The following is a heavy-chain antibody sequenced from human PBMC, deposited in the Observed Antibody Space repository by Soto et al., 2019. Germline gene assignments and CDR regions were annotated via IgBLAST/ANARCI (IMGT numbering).Heavy chain of an antibody. CDR1: GGSISSGGYY. V-gene: IGHV4-31*03. CDR3: ARDRKYSYGSIFDY. Sequence: SETLSLTCTVSGGSISSGGYYWSWIRQHPGKGLEWIGYIYYSGSTYYNPSLKSRFTISVDTSKNQFSLKLSSVTAADTAVYYCARDRKYSYGSIFDYWGQGTLVTVSS. CDR2: IYYSGST. J-gene: IGHJ4*02. D-gene: IGHD5-18*01.